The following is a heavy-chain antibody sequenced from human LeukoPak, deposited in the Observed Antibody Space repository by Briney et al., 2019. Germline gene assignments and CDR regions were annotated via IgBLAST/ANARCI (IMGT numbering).Heavy chain of an antibody. CDR3: ARGVVVAAAASYPGYYFDY. Sequence: SETLSLTCAVYGGSFSGYHWSWTRQPPGKGLEWIGKINHSGSTSYNPSLESRATISVDTPKNQLSLKMSSVTAADTAVYYCARGVVVAAAASYPGYYFDYWGQGTLVTVSS. J-gene: IGHJ4*02. V-gene: IGHV4-34*01. CDR1: GGSFSGYH. CDR2: INHSGST. D-gene: IGHD6-13*01.